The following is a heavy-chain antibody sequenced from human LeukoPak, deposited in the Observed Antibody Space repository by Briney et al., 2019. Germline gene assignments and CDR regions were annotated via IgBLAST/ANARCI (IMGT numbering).Heavy chain of an antibody. V-gene: IGHV3-21*01. CDR1: GFTFSSYS. CDR3: AREEGIVATTISDY. D-gene: IGHD5-12*01. Sequence: GGSLRLSCAASGFTFSSYSMNWVRQAPGKGLEWVSSISSSSSYIYYADSVKGRFTISRDNAKNSLYLQMNSLRAADTAVYYCAREEGIVATTISDYWGQGTLVTVSS. CDR2: ISSSSSYI. J-gene: IGHJ4*02.